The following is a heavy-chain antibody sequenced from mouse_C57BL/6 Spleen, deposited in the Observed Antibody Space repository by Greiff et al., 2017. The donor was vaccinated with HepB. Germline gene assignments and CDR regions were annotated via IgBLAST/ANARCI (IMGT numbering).Heavy chain of an antibody. V-gene: IGHV1-64*01. Sequence: QVQLQQPGAELVKPGASVKLSCKASGYTFTSYWMHWVKQRPGQGLEWIGMIHPNSGSTNYNEKFKSKATLTVDKSSSTAYMQLSSLTSEDSAVYYCARYYGSSYVGVDYWGQGTTLTVSS. CDR1: GYTFTSYW. J-gene: IGHJ2*01. CDR3: ARYYGSSYVGVDY. D-gene: IGHD1-1*01. CDR2: IHPNSGST.